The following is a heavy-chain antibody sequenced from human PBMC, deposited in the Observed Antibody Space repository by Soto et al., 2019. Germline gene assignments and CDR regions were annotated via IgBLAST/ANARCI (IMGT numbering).Heavy chain of an antibody. V-gene: IGHV1-18*01. D-gene: IGHD2-15*01. CDR1: GYTFTSYG. J-gene: IGHJ6*02. CDR3: ARSDIVVVVAATPQGYYYGMDV. CDR2: ISAYNGNT. Sequence: QVQLVQSGAEVKKPGASVKVSCKASGYTFTSYGISWVRQAPGQGLEWMGWISAYNGNTNYAQKLQGRVTMTTDTSTSTAYMELRSLRSDDTAVYYCARSDIVVVVAATPQGYYYGMDVWGQGTTVTVSS.